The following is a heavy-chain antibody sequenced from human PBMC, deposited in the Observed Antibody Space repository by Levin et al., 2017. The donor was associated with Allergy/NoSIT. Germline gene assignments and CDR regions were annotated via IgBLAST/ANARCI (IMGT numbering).Heavy chain of an antibody. D-gene: IGHD3-22*01. J-gene: IGHJ6*02. CDR1: GFTVSSNY. V-gene: IGHV3-53*01. Sequence: GESLKISCAASGFTVSSNYMSWVRQAPGKGLEWVSVIYSGGSTYYADSVKGRFTISRDNSKNTLYLQMNSLRAEDTAVYYCARVPYYYDSSGYPYYYGMDVWGQGTTVTVSS. CDR3: ARVPYYYDSSGYPYYYGMDV. CDR2: IYSGGST.